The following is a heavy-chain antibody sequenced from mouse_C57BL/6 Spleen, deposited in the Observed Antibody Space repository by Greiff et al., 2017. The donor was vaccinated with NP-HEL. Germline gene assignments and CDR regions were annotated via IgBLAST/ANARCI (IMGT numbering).Heavy chain of an antibody. V-gene: IGHV5-17*01. D-gene: IGHD2-2*01. CDR1: GFTFSDYG. Sequence: EVQVVESGGGLVKPGGSLKLSCAASGFTFSDYGMHWVRQAPEKGLEWVAYISSGSSTIYYADTVKGRFTISRDNAKNTLFLQMTSLRSEDTAMYYCARPKVTTGDWFAYWGQGTLVTVSA. CDR3: ARPKVTTGDWFAY. J-gene: IGHJ3*01. CDR2: ISSGSSTI.